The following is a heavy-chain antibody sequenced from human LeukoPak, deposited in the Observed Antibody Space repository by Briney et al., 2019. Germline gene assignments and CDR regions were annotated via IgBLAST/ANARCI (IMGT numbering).Heavy chain of an antibody. CDR1: GGSISSLY. CDR2: IYYTGST. CDR3: ARHRAHSSSSPFDY. J-gene: IGHJ4*02. D-gene: IGHD6-6*01. Sequence: PSETLSLTCSVSGGSISSLYWIWIRQPPGKGLEWIGYIYYTGSTNYSPSLKSRVTMFVDMSKNQFSLRLSSVTAADTAVYYCARHRAHSSSSPFDYWGQGTLVTVSS. V-gene: IGHV4-59*08.